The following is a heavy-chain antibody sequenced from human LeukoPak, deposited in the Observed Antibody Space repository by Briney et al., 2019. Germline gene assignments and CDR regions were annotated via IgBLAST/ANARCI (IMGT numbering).Heavy chain of an antibody. CDR2: VSSGFHA. D-gene: IGHD5-18*01. Sequence: QPGGSLRLSCTASGFTLGSHDMHWVRQIPGQGLEWVAAVSSGFHAFFADSVQGRFTVSREDARNSLYLQMNSLRAGDTAVYYCVREARGYHYTYFDYWGQGTLVTVPS. CDR1: GFTLGSHD. CDR3: VREARGYHYTYFDY. J-gene: IGHJ4*02. V-gene: IGHV3-13*01.